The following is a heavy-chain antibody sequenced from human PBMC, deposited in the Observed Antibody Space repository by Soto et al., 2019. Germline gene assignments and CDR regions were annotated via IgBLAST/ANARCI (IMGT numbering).Heavy chain of an antibody. D-gene: IGHD3-22*01. CDR1: GGFISGSSYY. J-gene: IGHJ5*02. V-gene: IGHV4-39*01. CDR2: IFYSGRT. Sequence: PSETLSLTCTVSGGFISGSSYYWGWIRQPPGKELEWIGSIFYSGRTYYNASLKSRVAISVDTSKNQFSLKVSSVTAADTAVYYCARSSGYDKVDFDPWGQGTLVTV. CDR3: ARSSGYDKVDFDP.